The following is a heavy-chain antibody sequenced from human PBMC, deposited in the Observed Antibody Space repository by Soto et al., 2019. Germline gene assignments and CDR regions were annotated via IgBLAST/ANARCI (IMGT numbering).Heavy chain of an antibody. Sequence: RGSLRLSCAASGFTVSSNYMSWVRQAPGKGLEWLSVIYSGGSTYYADSVKGRFTISRDNSKNTLYLQMNSLRAEDTAVYYCPRVHSYYDFWSGYYTEYYFDYWGQGTLVTVSS. D-gene: IGHD3-3*01. CDR1: GFTVSSNY. CDR2: IYSGGST. CDR3: PRVHSYYDFWSGYYTEYYFDY. V-gene: IGHV3-53*01. J-gene: IGHJ4*02.